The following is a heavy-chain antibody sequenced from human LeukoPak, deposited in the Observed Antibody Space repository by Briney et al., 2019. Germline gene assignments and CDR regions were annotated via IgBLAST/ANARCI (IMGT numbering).Heavy chain of an antibody. CDR3: VRDSSSLY. D-gene: IGHD6-6*01. Sequence: GGSLRLSCAASGFTFSSHWMHWVRQPPGKGLVGDSRINTDGSITTYADSVKGRFTISRDNAKNTLYLQMNSLRAEDTAVYYCVRDSSSLYWGQGTLVTVSS. J-gene: IGHJ4*02. CDR2: INTDGSIT. V-gene: IGHV3-74*03. CDR1: GFTFSSHW.